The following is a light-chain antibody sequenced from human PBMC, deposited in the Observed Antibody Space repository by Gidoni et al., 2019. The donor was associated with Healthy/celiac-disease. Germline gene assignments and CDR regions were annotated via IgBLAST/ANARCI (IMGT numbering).Light chain of an antibody. V-gene: IGKV3-11*01. J-gene: IGKJ1*01. CDR1: QSVSSY. Sequence: EIVLTQSPATLSWSPGERATLSCRASQSVSSYLAWYQQKPGQAPRLLIYDASNRATGIPARFSGSGSGTDFTLTISSLEPEDFAVYYSQQRSNWPPTFGQGTKVEIK. CDR2: DAS. CDR3: QQRSNWPPT.